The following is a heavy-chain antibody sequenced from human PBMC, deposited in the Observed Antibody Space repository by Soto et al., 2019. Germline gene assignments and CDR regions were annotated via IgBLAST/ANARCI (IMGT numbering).Heavy chain of an antibody. CDR2: IYYSGST. Sequence: PSETLSLTCTVSGGSISSSSYYWGWIRQPPGKGLEWIGSIYYSGSTYYNPSLKSRVTISVDTSKNQFSLKLSSVTAADTAVYYCARLPLAAAYTRDYYGMDVWGQGTTVTVSS. CDR3: ARLPLAAAYTRDYYGMDV. J-gene: IGHJ6*02. V-gene: IGHV4-39*01. CDR1: GGSISSSSYY. D-gene: IGHD6-13*01.